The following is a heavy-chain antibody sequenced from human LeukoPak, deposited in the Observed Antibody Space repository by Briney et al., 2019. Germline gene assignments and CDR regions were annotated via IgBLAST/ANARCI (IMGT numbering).Heavy chain of an antibody. CDR2: IYPGDSDT. V-gene: IGHV5-51*01. CDR3: ASQNYDSSGYYEYFDY. D-gene: IGHD3-22*01. CDR1: GYSFTNYW. J-gene: IGHJ4*02. Sequence: GESLKISCKGSGYSFTNYWIGWVRQMPGKGLEWMGIIYPGDSDTRYSPSFQGQVTISADKSISTAYLQWSSLKASDTAMYYCASQNYDSSGYYEYFDYWGQGTLVTVSS.